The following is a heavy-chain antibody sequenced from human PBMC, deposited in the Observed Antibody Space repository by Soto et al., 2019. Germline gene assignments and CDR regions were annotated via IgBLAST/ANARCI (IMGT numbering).Heavy chain of an antibody. D-gene: IGHD6-6*01. CDR1: GGTFSSYA. Sequence: QVQLVQSGAEVKKPGSSVKVSCKASGGTFSSYAISWVRQAPGQGLEWMGGIIPSFGTANYAQKFQGRVTITAEKSTSTAYTELSSLRSEDTAVYYCAKDREYSSSNWSDPWGQGTLVTVSS. J-gene: IGHJ5*02. V-gene: IGHV1-69*06. CDR2: IIPSFGTA. CDR3: AKDREYSSSNWSDP.